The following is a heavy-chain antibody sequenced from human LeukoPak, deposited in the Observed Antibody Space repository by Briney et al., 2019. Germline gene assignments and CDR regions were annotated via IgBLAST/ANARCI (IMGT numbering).Heavy chain of an antibody. Sequence: GGSLRLSCTASGFFFSSYSVNWVRQAPGKGLEWVSSISSGSLHMYYADSVKGRFTISRDNAKSSLYLEMNSLRAEDTAVYYCYASGTYYNGYWGQGTLVTVSS. CDR1: GFFFSSYS. V-gene: IGHV3-21*01. D-gene: IGHD3-10*01. CDR3: YASGTYYNGY. J-gene: IGHJ4*02. CDR2: ISSGSLHM.